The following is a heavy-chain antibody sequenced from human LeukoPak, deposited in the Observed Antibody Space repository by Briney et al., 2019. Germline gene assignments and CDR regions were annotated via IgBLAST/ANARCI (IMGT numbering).Heavy chain of an antibody. V-gene: IGHV1-18*01. Sequence: ASVKVSCKASGYTFTSYGISWVRQAPGQGLEWMGWISAYNGNTNYAQKLQGRVTITTDTSTSTAYMELRSLRSDDTAVYYCARDVMITFGGVIVIRYFDYWGQGTLVTVSS. J-gene: IGHJ4*02. CDR3: ARDVMITFGGVIVIRYFDY. D-gene: IGHD3-16*02. CDR2: ISAYNGNT. CDR1: GYTFTSYG.